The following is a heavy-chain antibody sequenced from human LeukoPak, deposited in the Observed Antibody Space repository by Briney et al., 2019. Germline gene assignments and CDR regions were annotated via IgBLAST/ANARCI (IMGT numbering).Heavy chain of an antibody. V-gene: IGHV4-59*01. Sequence: SETLSLTCTVSGGSISSYYWSWIRQPPGKGLEWIGYIYYSGSTNYNPSLKRRVTISVDTSKNQFSLKLSSVTAADTAVYYCARAKNDAFDIWGQGTMVTVSS. CDR2: IYYSGST. CDR1: GGSISSYY. J-gene: IGHJ3*02. CDR3: ARAKNDAFDI.